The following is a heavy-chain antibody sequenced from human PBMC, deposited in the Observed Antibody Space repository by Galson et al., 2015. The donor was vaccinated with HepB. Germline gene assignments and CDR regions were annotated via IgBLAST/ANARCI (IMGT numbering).Heavy chain of an antibody. CDR3: ARDRDSWSGYYEY. CDR2: IKSDGSYT. Sequence: SLRLSCAASGFTFSTHWMHWVRQAPGEGLVWVSRIKSDGSYTKYADSVKGRFTISRDNAKNSLYLQMNSLRAEDTAVYYCARDRDSWSGYYEYWGQGTLVTVSS. CDR1: GFTFSTHW. D-gene: IGHD3-3*01. V-gene: IGHV3-74*03. J-gene: IGHJ4*02.